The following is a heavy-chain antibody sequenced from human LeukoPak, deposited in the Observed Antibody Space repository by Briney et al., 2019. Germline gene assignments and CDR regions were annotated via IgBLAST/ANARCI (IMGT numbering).Heavy chain of an antibody. CDR3: ARGRIDSSSWGYYYYYMDV. J-gene: IGHJ6*03. D-gene: IGHD6-13*01. Sequence: SETLSLTCTVSGYSISSGYYWGWIRQPPGKGLEWIGSIYHSGSTYYNPSLKSRVTISVDTSKNQFSLKLSTVTAEDTALYYCARGRIDSSSWGYYYYYMDVWGKGTTVTVSS. V-gene: IGHV4-38-2*02. CDR1: GYSISSGYY. CDR2: IYHSGST.